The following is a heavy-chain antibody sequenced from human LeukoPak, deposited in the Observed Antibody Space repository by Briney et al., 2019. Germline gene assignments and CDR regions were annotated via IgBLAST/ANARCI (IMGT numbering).Heavy chain of an antibody. Sequence: PGGSLRLSCAASGFIFSHYGMHWVRQAPGKGLEWVAVIGHDGSSKYYADSVKGRFTISRDNSENTVYLQMNSLRAEDTAVYYCAKDAQRGFDYSNSLEYWGQGDLVTVSS. J-gene: IGHJ4*02. CDR2: IGHDGSSK. V-gene: IGHV3-33*06. CDR1: GFIFSHYG. CDR3: AKDAQRGFDYSNSLEY. D-gene: IGHD4-11*01.